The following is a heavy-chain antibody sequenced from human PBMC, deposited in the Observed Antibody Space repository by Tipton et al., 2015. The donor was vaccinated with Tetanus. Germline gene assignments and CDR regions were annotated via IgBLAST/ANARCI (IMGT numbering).Heavy chain of an antibody. V-gene: IGHV4-34*01. D-gene: IGHD2-8*01. Sequence: TLSLTCAVYGGSFSGYYWSWIRQPPGKGLEWIGEINHSGSTNYNPSLKSLVTISVDTSKNQFSLKLSSVTAADTAVYYCARANGPGSYLDYWGQGTLVTVSS. CDR1: GGSFSGYY. CDR2: INHSGST. CDR3: ARANGPGSYLDY. J-gene: IGHJ4*02.